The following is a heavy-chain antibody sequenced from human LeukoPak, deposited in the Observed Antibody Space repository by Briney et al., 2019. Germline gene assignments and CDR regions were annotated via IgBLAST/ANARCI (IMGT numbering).Heavy chain of an antibody. Sequence: GGSLRLSCAASGFTFSSYGMHWVRQAPGKGLEWVAFIRYDGSNKYYADSVKGRFTISRDNSKNTLYLQMNSLRAEDTAVYYCARPRGTMVRGVIKSPWFDPWGQGTLVTVSS. CDR2: IRYDGSNK. V-gene: IGHV3-30*02. CDR3: ARPRGTMVRGVIKSPWFDP. D-gene: IGHD3-10*01. CDR1: GFTFSSYG. J-gene: IGHJ5*02.